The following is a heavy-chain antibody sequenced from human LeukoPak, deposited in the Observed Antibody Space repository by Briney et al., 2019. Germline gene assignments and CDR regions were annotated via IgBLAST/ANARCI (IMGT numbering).Heavy chain of an antibody. Sequence: PGGSLRLSCAASGFTFSSYARSWVRQAPGKGLEWVSSASGSGGSTYYADSVKGRFTISRDNSKNTLYLQMNSLRAEDTAVYYCAKDLGSVVTPPSLDYWGQGTLVTVSS. J-gene: IGHJ4*02. CDR2: ASGSGGST. CDR3: AKDLGSVVTPPSLDY. D-gene: IGHD4-23*01. V-gene: IGHV3-23*01. CDR1: GFTFSSYA.